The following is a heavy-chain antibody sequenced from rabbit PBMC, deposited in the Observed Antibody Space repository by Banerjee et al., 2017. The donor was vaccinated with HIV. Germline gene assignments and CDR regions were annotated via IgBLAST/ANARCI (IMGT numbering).Heavy chain of an antibody. D-gene: IGHD4-1*01. J-gene: IGHJ4*01. Sequence: QLKETGGGLVQPGGSLKLSCKASAFDLSTYGMSWVRQAPGKGLEWIGYIDPVFGSTYFASWVNGRFTISSHNAQNTLYLTLNSLTVADTATYFCVKGGYGAGWGLYFNLWGPGTLVTVS. V-gene: IGHV1S7*01. CDR2: IDPVFGST. CDR1: AFDLSTYG. CDR3: VKGGYGAGWGLYFNL.